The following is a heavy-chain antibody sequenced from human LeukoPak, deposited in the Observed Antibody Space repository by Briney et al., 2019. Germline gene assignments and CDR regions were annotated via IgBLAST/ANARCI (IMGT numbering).Heavy chain of an antibody. CDR2: IIPIFGRA. D-gene: IGHD3-22*01. CDR1: GGTFSSYA. CDR3: ARDFRNDYYDSSGYSG. V-gene: IGHV1-69*13. J-gene: IGHJ4*02. Sequence: GASVKVSCKASGGTFSSYAISWVRQAPGQGLEWMGGIIPIFGRANYAQKFQGRVTITADESTSTAYMELSSLRSEDTAVYYCARDFRNDYYDSSGYSGWGQGTLVTVSS.